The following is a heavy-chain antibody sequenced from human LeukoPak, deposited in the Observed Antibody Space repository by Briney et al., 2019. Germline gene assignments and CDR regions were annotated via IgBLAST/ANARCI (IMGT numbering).Heavy chain of an antibody. CDR1: GLTFSSYS. D-gene: IGHD6-13*01. J-gene: IGHJ1*01. Sequence: GGSLRLSCAASGLTFSSYSMNWVRQAAGKGLEWVSSISGISSYIYYADSVKGRFTISRENAKNSLYLQMNSLRAEDTAVYYCARDRGRQLIRVFQHWGQGTLVTVPS. CDR2: ISGISSYI. V-gene: IGHV3-21*01. CDR3: ARDRGRQLIRVFQH.